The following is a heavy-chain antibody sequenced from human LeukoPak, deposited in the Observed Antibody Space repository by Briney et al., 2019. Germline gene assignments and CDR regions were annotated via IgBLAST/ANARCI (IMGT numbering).Heavy chain of an antibody. CDR2: IYYSGST. Sequence: PSETLSLTCTVSGGSISSGDYYWSWIRQPPGKGLEWIGNIYYSGSTYYNPSLKSRVTISVDTSKNQFSLKLSSVTAADTAVYYCARALGYCTNGVCYTGIHFDYWGQGTLVTVSS. J-gene: IGHJ4*02. CDR1: GGSISSGDYY. D-gene: IGHD2-8*01. V-gene: IGHV4-30-4*02. CDR3: ARALGYCTNGVCYTGIHFDY.